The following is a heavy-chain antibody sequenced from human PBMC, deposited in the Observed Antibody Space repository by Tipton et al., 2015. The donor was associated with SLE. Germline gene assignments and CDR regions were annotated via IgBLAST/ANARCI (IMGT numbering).Heavy chain of an antibody. Sequence: LRLSCTVSGGSMSTYCWSWIRLPPGKGLEWIGYIYYSGGTSYNPSLNSRVTISVDTSRNQFSLKLTSVTAADSAVYYCARYSLTNWHLDLWGRGTLVTVSS. V-gene: IGHV4-59*01. CDR3: ARYSLTNWHLDL. D-gene: IGHD2-15*01. CDR1: GGSMSTYC. CDR2: IYYSGGT. J-gene: IGHJ2*01.